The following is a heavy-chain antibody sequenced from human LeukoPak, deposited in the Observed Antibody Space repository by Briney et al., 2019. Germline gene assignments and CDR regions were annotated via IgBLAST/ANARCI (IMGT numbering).Heavy chain of an antibody. Sequence: GGSLRLSCAASGFTFSSYSINWVRQAPGKGLEWVSYISSSSSTKYYADSVKGRFSISRDNAKNSLYLQMNSLRAEDTAVYYCARDGHYDILTGYFQDWGQGTLVTVSS. CDR1: GFTFSSYS. J-gene: IGHJ1*01. CDR3: ARDGHYDILTGYFQD. CDR2: ISSSSSTK. V-gene: IGHV3-48*04. D-gene: IGHD3-9*01.